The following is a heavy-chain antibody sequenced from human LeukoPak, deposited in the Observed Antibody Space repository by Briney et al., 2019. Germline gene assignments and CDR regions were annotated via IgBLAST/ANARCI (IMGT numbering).Heavy chain of an antibody. Sequence: GGSLRLSCAASGFTFSSYWMSWVRQAPGKGLEWVANIKQDGSEKYYVDSVKGRFTISRDNAKNTLYLQMNSLKTEDTAVYYCTIRPGNYDNWGQGTLVTVSS. CDR3: TIRPGNYDN. CDR2: IKQDGSEK. J-gene: IGHJ4*02. D-gene: IGHD3-9*01. V-gene: IGHV3-7*03. CDR1: GFTFSSYW.